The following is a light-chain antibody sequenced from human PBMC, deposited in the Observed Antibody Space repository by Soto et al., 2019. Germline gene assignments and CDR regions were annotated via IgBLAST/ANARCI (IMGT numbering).Light chain of an antibody. Sequence: DIQMTQSPSSLSASVGDRVTITCRASQSISSYLNWYQQKPGKAPKLLIYAASSLQSGVPSRLSDSGSGTDFTLTIRSLQHDDFATYYCQQSYSTPPITFGQGTRLEIK. V-gene: IGKV1-39*01. J-gene: IGKJ5*01. CDR3: QQSYSTPPIT. CDR2: AAS. CDR1: QSISSY.